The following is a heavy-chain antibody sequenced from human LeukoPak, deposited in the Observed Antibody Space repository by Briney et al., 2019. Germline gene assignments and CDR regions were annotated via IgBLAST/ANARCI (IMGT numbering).Heavy chain of an antibody. CDR3: ARDPNGDYIGAFDM. CDR2: IRGGGGSA. J-gene: IGHJ3*02. D-gene: IGHD4-17*01. V-gene: IGHV3-23*01. CDR1: GFTFSAYA. Sequence: GGSPRLSCTASGFTFSAYAMRWVRQAPGKGPEWVSAIRGGGGSAFYADSVKGRFTISRDNSKYTLFLQMNSLRAEDTAVYYCARDPNGDYIGAFDMWGPGTMVTVSS.